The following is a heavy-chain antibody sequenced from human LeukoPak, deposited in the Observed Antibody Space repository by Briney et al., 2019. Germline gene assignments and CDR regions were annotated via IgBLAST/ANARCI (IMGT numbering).Heavy chain of an antibody. CDR3: AKDGLSYGTSTHIYHVDH. CDR1: GFSFSDYA. Sequence: GGSLRLSCAASGFSFSDYAMVWVRQAPRKGLEWVSGISSGGHDATFYADSVKGRFTVSRDNSKNTLYLQMNFLRVEDTALYYCAKDGLSYGTSTHIYHVDHWGQGTLVTVSS. J-gene: IGHJ1*01. CDR2: ISSGGHDAT. D-gene: IGHD3-10*01. V-gene: IGHV3-23*01.